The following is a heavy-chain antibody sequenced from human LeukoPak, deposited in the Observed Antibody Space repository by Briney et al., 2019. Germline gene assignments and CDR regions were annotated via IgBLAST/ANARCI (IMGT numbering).Heavy chain of an antibody. Sequence: GGSLRLSCAASGFPFSSYWMHWVRQVPGKGLLWVSRINSDGSATIYADSVRGRFTISRDNAKNTLYLQMNSLRVEDTAVYYCAKYSSSWYVDYWGQGTLVTVSS. V-gene: IGHV3-74*01. D-gene: IGHD6-13*01. CDR3: AKYSSSWYVDY. CDR1: GFPFSSYW. CDR2: INSDGSAT. J-gene: IGHJ4*02.